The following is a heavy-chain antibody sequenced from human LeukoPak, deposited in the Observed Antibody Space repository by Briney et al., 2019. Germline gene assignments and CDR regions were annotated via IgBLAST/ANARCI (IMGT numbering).Heavy chain of an antibody. V-gene: IGHV3-23*01. CDR1: GFTFRSYS. D-gene: IGHD3-10*01. J-gene: IGHJ4*02. CDR3: ARAAMVRGVNYFDF. Sequence: GGSLTLSCAASGFTFRSYSMAWVRQAPGKGLEGVAVISRSSDTTYYADSVEGRFTISRDNSKDTLYLQMNSLRAEDTAVYYCARAAMVRGVNYFDFWGQGTLDSVSS. CDR2: ISRSSDTT.